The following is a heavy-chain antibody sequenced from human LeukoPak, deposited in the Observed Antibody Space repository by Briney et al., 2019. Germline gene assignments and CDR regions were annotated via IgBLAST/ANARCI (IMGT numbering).Heavy chain of an antibody. CDR3: AREAPGGSGSRYTMDY. J-gene: IGHJ4*02. Sequence: GASVKVSCKASGYTFTGYYMHWVRQAPGQGLEWMGWINPNSGGTNYAQKFQGRVTMTRDTSISTAYMELSRLRSEDTAVYYCAREAPGGSGSRYTMDYWGQGTLVTVSS. V-gene: IGHV1-2*02. D-gene: IGHD1-26*01. CDR1: GYTFTGYY. CDR2: INPNSGGT.